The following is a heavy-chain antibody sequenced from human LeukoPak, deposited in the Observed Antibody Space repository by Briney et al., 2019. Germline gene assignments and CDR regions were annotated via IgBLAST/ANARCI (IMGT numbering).Heavy chain of an antibody. D-gene: IGHD5-24*01. CDR1: GFTFSNYN. Sequence: GGSLRLSCAASGFTFSNYNMNWVRQAPGKGLEGVSYISSGSITIHYADSVKGRFTISRDNAKNSLYLQMNSLRDEDTAVYYCARNLRLHTPRALDIWGQGTMVTVSS. V-gene: IGHV3-48*02. CDR2: ISSGSITI. CDR3: ARNLRLHTPRALDI. J-gene: IGHJ3*02.